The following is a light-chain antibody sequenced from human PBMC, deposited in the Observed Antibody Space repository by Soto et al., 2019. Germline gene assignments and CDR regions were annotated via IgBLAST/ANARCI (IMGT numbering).Light chain of an antibody. V-gene: IGKV3-15*01. CDR1: QSINSE. CDR2: GAS. CDR3: QHGHNWPLT. Sequence: EIVMTQSPATLSLSPGERAALSCRASQSINSELAWYQQKPGQPPRLLIYGASTRATCVPARFTGSESGSEFTLTLSGLQSEDFAVYYCQHGHNWPLTFSQGTRLEI. J-gene: IGKJ2*01.